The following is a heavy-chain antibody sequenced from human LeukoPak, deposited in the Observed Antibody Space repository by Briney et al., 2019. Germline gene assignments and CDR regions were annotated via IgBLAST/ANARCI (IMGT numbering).Heavy chain of an antibody. Sequence: ASVKVSFKASGYTFTSYGISWVRQAPGQGLEWMGWISAYNGNTKYAQKLQDRVTTTTDTSTTTAYMEVRSLTSDDTAVYYCARGSAMAQKQLVRHFDSWGQGTLVIVSS. D-gene: IGHD6-6*01. V-gene: IGHV1-18*01. CDR2: ISAYNGNT. CDR3: ARGSAMAQKQLVRHFDS. CDR1: GYTFTSYG. J-gene: IGHJ4*02.